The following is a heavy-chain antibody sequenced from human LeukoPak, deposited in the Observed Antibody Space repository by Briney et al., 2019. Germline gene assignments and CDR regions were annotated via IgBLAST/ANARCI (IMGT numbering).Heavy chain of an antibody. V-gene: IGHV3-21*01. Sequence: PGGSLRLSCAASGFTFSSYSMNWVRQAPGKGLEWVSSISSSSNYNYYADSVKGRFTISRDNAKNSLYLQMNSLRAEDTAVYYCARVPGRELRYFDWLLYRDYYFDYWGQGTLVTVSS. D-gene: IGHD3-9*01. CDR1: GFTFSSYS. CDR3: ARVPGRELRYFDWLLYRDYYFDY. J-gene: IGHJ4*02. CDR2: ISSSSNYN.